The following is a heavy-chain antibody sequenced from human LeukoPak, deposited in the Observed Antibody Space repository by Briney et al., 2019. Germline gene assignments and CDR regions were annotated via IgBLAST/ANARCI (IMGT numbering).Heavy chain of an antibody. D-gene: IGHD6-19*01. V-gene: IGHV3-15*01. CDR2: IKSKTDGGTT. CDR3: TTDRGGWYYFDY. CDR1: GFTFSSYA. Sequence: PGGSLRLSCAASGFTFSSYAMSWVRQAPGKGLEWVGRIKSKTDGGTTDYAAPVKGRFTISRDDSKNTLYLQMNSLKTEDTAVYYCTTDRGGWYYFDYWGQGTLVTVSS. J-gene: IGHJ4*02.